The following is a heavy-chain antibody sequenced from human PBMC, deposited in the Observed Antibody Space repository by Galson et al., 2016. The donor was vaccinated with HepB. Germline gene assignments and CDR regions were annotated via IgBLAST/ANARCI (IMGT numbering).Heavy chain of an antibody. CDR1: GFSFSTQW. V-gene: IGHV3-7*04. CDR3: VRGMDTHMGGRFHYGMDV. Sequence: SLRLSCAVSGFSFSTQWMNWVRQAPGKGLEWVANIRKDGTEKNYVDSVKGRFAISRDNPKNTLYLQMSILRVEDTALYYCVRGMDTHMGGRFHYGMDVWGQGTLVTVSS. CDR2: IRKDGTEK. J-gene: IGHJ6*02. D-gene: IGHD5-18*01.